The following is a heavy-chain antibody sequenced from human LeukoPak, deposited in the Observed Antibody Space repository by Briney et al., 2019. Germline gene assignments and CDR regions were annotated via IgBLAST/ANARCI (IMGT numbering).Heavy chain of an antibody. CDR3: ARGFYDVLTGHPKNFDY. CDR2: INHSGST. D-gene: IGHD3-9*01. V-gene: IGHV4-34*01. Sequence: PSETLSLTCAVYGGSFSGYYWSWNRPPPGKGLEWVGEINHSGSTNYNPSLKSRVTISVDTSNNQFSLKLSSVTAADTAVYYCARGFYDVLTGHPKNFDYWGQGTLVTVSS. CDR1: GGSFSGYY. J-gene: IGHJ4*02.